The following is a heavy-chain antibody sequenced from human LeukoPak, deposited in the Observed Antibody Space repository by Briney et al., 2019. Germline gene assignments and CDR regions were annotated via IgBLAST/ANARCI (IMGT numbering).Heavy chain of an antibody. CDR3: ARARWEPPFDY. CDR2: IIPIFGTA. Sequence: GSSVKVSCKASGGTFSSYAINWVRQAPGQGLKWMGGIIPIFGTANYAQKFQGRVTMTRDMSTSTVYMELSSLRAEDTAVYYCARARWEPPFDYWGQGTLVTVSS. CDR1: GGTFSSYA. D-gene: IGHD1-26*01. V-gene: IGHV1-69*05. J-gene: IGHJ4*02.